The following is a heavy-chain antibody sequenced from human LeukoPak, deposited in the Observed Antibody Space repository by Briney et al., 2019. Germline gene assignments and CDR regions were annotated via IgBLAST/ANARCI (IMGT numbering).Heavy chain of an antibody. CDR3: ARENLDTIFGVVIIRGMDV. V-gene: IGHV1-18*01. CDR1: GYTFTSYG. J-gene: IGHJ6*02. D-gene: IGHD3-3*01. Sequence: ASVKVSCKASGYTFTSYGISWVRQAPGQGLEWMGWISAYNGNTNYAQKLQGRVTMTTDTSTSTAYMELRGLRSDDTAVYYCARENLDTIFGVVIIRGMDVWGQGTTVTVSS. CDR2: ISAYNGNT.